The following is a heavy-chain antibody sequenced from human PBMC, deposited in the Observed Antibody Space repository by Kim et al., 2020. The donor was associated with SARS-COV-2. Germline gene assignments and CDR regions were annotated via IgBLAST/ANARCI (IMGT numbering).Heavy chain of an antibody. V-gene: IGHV1-24*01. CDR1: GYTLTELS. Sequence: ASVKVSCKVSGYTLTELSMHWVRQAPGKGLEWMGGFDPEDGETIYAQKFQGRVTMTEDTSTDTAYMELSSLRSEDTAVYYCARQIPYGGNWDWYFDLWGRGTLVTVSS. CDR3: ARQIPYGGNWDWYFDL. J-gene: IGHJ2*01. CDR2: FDPEDGET. D-gene: IGHD2-15*01.